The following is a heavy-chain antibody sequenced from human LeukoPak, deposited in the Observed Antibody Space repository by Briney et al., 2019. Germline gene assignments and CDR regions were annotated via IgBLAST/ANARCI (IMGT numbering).Heavy chain of an antibody. D-gene: IGHD4-17*01. V-gene: IGHV4-59*01. CDR3: ARGLREAQYGY. CDR2: IYYSGST. Sequence: PSETLSLTCTVSGGSISSYYWSWIRQPPGKGLEWIGYIYYSGSTNYNPSLKSRVTISADTSNNQFSLKLSSVTAADTAVYYCARGLREAQYGYWGQGTLVTVSS. J-gene: IGHJ4*02. CDR1: GGSISSYY.